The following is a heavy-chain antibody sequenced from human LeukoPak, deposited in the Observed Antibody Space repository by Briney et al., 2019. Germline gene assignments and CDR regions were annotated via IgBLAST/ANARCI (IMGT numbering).Heavy chain of an antibody. CDR1: GYTFTSYG. J-gene: IGHJ4*02. CDR2: ISAYNGNT. D-gene: IGHD6-6*01. CDR3: ARDEYSTSWGYFDY. V-gene: IGHV1-18*01. Sequence: ASVKVSCKASGYTFTSYGISWVRQAPGQGLEWMGWISAYNGNTNYAQKLQGRVTMTTDTCTSTDYMELRSLRSDDTAVYYCARDEYSTSWGYFDYWGQGTLVTVSS.